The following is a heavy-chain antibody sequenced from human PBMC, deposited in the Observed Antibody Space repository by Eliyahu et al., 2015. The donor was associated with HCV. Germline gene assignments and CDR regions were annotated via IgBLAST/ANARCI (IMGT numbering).Heavy chain of an antibody. D-gene: IGHD6-13*01. Sequence: QVQLVESGGGVVQPGRSLRLSCAASGFPFSSYGMHWVRQAPGKGLGWVAVIWYDGSNKYYVDSVKGRFTISRDNFKNTLYLHMNSLRAEDTAVYYCARGSAAGTPAYVDYWGQGSLVTVSS. CDR3: ARGSAAGTPAYVDY. V-gene: IGHV3-33*01. J-gene: IGHJ4*02. CDR1: GFPFSSYG. CDR2: IWYDGSNK.